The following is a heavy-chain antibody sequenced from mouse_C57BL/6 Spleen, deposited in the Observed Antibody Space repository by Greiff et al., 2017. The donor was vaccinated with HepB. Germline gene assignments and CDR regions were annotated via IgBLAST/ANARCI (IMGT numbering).Heavy chain of an antibody. J-gene: IGHJ3*01. Sequence: VHVKQSGPVLVKPGASVKMSCKASGYTFTDYYMNWVKQSHGKSLEWIGVINPYNGGTSYNQKFKGKATLTVDKSSSTAYMELNSLTSEDSAVYYCARGGDGYPFAYWGQGTLVTVSA. D-gene: IGHD2-3*01. V-gene: IGHV1-19*01. CDR2: INPYNGGT. CDR3: ARGGDGYPFAY. CDR1: GYTFTDYY.